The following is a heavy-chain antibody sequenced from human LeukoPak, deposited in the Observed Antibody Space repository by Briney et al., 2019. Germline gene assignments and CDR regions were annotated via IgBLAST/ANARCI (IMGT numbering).Heavy chain of an antibody. V-gene: IGHV4-34*01. J-gene: IGHJ4*02. Sequence: PSETLSLTCAVSGGSFSGYYWSWIRQPPGKGLEWIGEINHSGSTNYNPSLKSRVTISVDTSKNQFSLKLSSVTAADTAVYYCVNLSSSWYIAYWGQGTLVTVSS. CDR2: INHSGST. D-gene: IGHD6-13*01. CDR3: VNLSSSWYIAY. CDR1: GGSFSGYY.